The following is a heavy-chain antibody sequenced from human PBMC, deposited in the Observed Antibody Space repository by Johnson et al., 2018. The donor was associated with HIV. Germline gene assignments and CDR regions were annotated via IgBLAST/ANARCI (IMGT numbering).Heavy chain of an antibody. D-gene: IGHD1-26*01. CDR2: VNQDGSAK. Sequence: VQLVESGGGVVQPGGSLRLSCAASGFTFSSYGMHWVRQAPGKGLEYVANVNQDGSAKFYVDSVKGRFTISRDNAKNSLYLKMNSLRDEDTAVYYCVTADRGSAWGQGTTVTVSS. CDR3: VTADRGSA. J-gene: IGHJ3*01. V-gene: IGHV3-7*05. CDR1: GFTFSSYG.